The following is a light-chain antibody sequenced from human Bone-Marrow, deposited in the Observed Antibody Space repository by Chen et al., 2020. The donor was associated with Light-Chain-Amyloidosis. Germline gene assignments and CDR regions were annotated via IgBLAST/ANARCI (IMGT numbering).Light chain of an antibody. CDR1: NIGGKD. CDR3: HVEDSYTAV. V-gene: IGLV3-9*01. CDR2: KTT. Sequence: SYELTQPLSVSVALGQTDTITCEGNNIGGKDVHWYQQRPGQAPVLVIYKTTNRPSGIPERLSGSNSGNTATLNSSRAQAGDEADDHCHVEDSYTAVFGGGSKLTVL. J-gene: IGLJ3*02.